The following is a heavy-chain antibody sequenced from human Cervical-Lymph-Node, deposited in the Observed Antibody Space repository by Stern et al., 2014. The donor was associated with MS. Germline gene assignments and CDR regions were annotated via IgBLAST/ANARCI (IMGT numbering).Heavy chain of an antibody. CDR3: ARDNDDNGMDV. Sequence: VQLEESGAEVKKPGSSVKVSCTASGDTFINFGISWVRQAPGQGLEWMGGIIPMFGTTEDVQKFQGRVSISADESATTVYMELSSLRSEDTAVYYCARDNDDNGMDVWGQGTTVTVSS. J-gene: IGHJ6*02. CDR2: IIPMFGTT. CDR1: GDTFINFG. D-gene: IGHD1-1*01. V-gene: IGHV1-69*01.